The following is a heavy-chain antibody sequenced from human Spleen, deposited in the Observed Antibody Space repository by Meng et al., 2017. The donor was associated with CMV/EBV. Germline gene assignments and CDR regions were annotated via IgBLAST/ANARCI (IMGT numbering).Heavy chain of an antibody. J-gene: IGHJ4*02. CDR2: IHHSGSA. CDR3: ASFDHIPRRNYFDY. D-gene: IGHD2-21*01. V-gene: IGHV4-30-4*01. CDR1: CGSMSSGNYY. Sequence: QVQLQESGQGRVGPSPTLSLTFTVSCGSMSSGNYYWSWIRQPPGKGLEWIGYIHHSGSAYYNPSLKSRVSISVDTSKNQFSLNLNSMTAADTAVYYCASFDHIPRRNYFDYGGQGTLVTVSS.